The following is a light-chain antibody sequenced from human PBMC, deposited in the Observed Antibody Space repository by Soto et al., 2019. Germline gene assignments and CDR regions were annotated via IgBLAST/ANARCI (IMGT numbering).Light chain of an antibody. CDR2: EVS. CDR1: SSDIGAYYY. V-gene: IGLV2-14*01. Sequence: QSALTQPASVSGSPGQSITISCTGASSDIGAYYYVSWYQQHTGKAPKLIIYEVSNRPSGVSNRFSGSKSGNTASLTISGLQAEDEAEYYCSSYTSNTTYVFGTGTKLTVL. CDR3: SSYTSNTTYV. J-gene: IGLJ1*01.